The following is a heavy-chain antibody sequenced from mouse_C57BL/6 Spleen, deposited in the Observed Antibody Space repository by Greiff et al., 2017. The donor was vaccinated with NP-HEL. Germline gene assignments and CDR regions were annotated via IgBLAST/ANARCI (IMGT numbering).Heavy chain of an antibody. V-gene: IGHV3-6*01. Sequence: EVQLVESGPGLVKPSQSLSLTCSVTGYSITSGYYWNWIRQFPGNRLEWMGYISYDGSNNYNPSLKNRISITRDTSKNQFFLKLNSVTTEDTATYYCAREAGNWYFDVWGTGTTVTVSS. CDR3: AREAGNWYFDV. D-gene: IGHD4-1*01. CDR2: ISYDGSN. J-gene: IGHJ1*03. CDR1: GYSITSGYY.